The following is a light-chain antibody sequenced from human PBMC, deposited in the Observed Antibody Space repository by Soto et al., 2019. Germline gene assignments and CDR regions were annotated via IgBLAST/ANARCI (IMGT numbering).Light chain of an antibody. J-gene: IGLJ6*01. CDR2: GNI. CDR3: QSYDSRLTGYV. Sequence: QSVLTQPPSVSGAPGPRVTISCTGSSSNIGANYDVNWYQLLPGTAPKLLIHGNINRPSGVPDRFSGSKSGTSASLAITGLQAEDEADYYCQSYDSRLTGYVFGSGTKLTVL. V-gene: IGLV1-40*01. CDR1: SSNIGANYD.